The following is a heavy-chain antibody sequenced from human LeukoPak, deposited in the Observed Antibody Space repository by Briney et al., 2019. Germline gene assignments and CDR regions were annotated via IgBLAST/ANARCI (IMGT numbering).Heavy chain of an antibody. V-gene: IGHV3-9*01. CDR3: VKDSYGFSGSYYLYSFDY. CDR1: GFTFEYYA. Sequence: GGSLRLSCAASGFTFEYYAMHWVRQAPGKGLEWVSGISWNSLYIGYADSVKGRFTISRDNAKNSLYLQMSRLRPEDTAFYYCVKDSYGFSGSYYLYSFDYWGRGALVTVSS. D-gene: IGHD3-10*01. CDR2: ISWNSLYI. J-gene: IGHJ4*02.